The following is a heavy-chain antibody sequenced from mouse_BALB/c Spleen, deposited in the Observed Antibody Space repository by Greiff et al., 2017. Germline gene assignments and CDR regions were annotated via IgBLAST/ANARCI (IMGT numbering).Heavy chain of an antibody. CDR3: ARGEGYDWFAY. CDR2: IRNKANGYTT. CDR1: GFTFTDYY. V-gene: IGHV7-3*02. Sequence: EVKLMESGGGLVQPGGSLRLSCATSGFTFTDYYMSWVRQPPGKALEWLGFIRNKANGYTTEYSASVKGRFTISRDNSQSILYLQMNTLRAEDSATYYCARGEGYDWFAYWGQGTLVTVSA. J-gene: IGHJ3*01. D-gene: IGHD2-14*01.